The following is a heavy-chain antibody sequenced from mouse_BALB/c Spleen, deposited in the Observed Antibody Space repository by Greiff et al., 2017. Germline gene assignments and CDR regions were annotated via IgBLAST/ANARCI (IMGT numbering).Heavy chain of an antibody. D-gene: IGHD1-2*01. J-gene: IGHJ4*01. Sequence: VQLQQSGPELVKPGALVKISCKASGYTFTSYDINWVKQRPGQGLEWIGYINPSTGYTEYNQKFKDKATLTADKSSSTAYMQLSSLTSEDSAVYYCARVDGYDYAMDYWGQGTSVTVSS. CDR2: INPSTGYT. CDR1: GYTFTSYD. V-gene: IGHV1S26*01. CDR3: ARVDGYDYAMDY.